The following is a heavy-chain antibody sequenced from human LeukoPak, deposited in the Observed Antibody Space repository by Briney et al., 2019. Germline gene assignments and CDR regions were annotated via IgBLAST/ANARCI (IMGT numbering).Heavy chain of an antibody. J-gene: IGHJ4*02. Sequence: GGSLRLSCAASGFTFSSYWMSWVRQAPGKGLEWVANIKQDGSEKYYVDSVKGRFTISRDNAKNSLYLQMNSLRAEDTAVYYCASRHCSGGGCYFAGADPFDYWGQGTLVTVSS. V-gene: IGHV3-7*03. D-gene: IGHD2-15*01. CDR2: IKQDGSEK. CDR1: GFTFSSYW. CDR3: ASRHCSGGGCYFAGADPFDY.